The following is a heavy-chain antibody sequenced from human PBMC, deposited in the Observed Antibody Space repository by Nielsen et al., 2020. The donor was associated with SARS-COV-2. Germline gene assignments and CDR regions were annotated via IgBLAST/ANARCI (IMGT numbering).Heavy chain of an antibody. Sequence: SLKISCAASGFIFDDYAMHWVRQAPGKGLEWVSGISWNSGSIGYADSVKGRFTISRDNAKNSLYLQMNSLRAEDTALYYCAKLGSGSYPFDYWGQGTLVTVSS. D-gene: IGHD3-10*01. J-gene: IGHJ4*02. CDR3: AKLGSGSYPFDY. CDR2: ISWNSGSI. CDR1: GFIFDDYA. V-gene: IGHV3-9*01.